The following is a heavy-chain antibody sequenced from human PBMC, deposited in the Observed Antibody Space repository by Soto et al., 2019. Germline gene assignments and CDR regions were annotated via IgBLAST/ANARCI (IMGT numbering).Heavy chain of an antibody. CDR2: IYYSGST. CDR1: GGSISSGGYY. J-gene: IGHJ5*02. V-gene: IGHV4-31*03. Sequence: SETLSLTCTVSGGSISSGGYYWSWIRQHPGKGLEWIGYIYYSGSTYYNPSLKSRVTISVGTSKNQFSLKRSSVTAADTAVHYCASSQGYCSSTSGYNGFDPWGQGTMVTVSS. D-gene: IGHD2-2*01. CDR3: ASSQGYCSSTSGYNGFDP.